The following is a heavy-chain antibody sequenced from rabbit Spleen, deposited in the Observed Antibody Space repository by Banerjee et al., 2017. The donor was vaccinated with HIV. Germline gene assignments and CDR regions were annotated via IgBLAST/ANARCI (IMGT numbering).Heavy chain of an antibody. J-gene: IGHJ6*01. D-gene: IGHD1-1*01. CDR2: INTVTGKS. CDR1: GFSFSSNW. Sequence: QEQVLESGGGLVKPGGTLTLTCTVSGFSFSSNWICWVRQAPGKGLEWIACINTVTGKSVYASWAKGRFTMSRTSSTTVTLQMSSLTAADTATYFCARDTSSSFSSYGMDLWGPGTLVTVS. V-gene: IGHV1S45*01. CDR3: ARDTSSSFSSYGMDL.